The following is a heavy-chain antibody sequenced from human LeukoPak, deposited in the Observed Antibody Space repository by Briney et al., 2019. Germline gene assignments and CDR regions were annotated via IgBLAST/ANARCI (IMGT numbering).Heavy chain of an antibody. CDR2: IYHSGST. V-gene: IGHV4-38-2*01. CDR1: GFTFDDYG. CDR3: ARGAGTAMAYYYYYYMDV. D-gene: IGHD5-18*01. Sequence: GSLRLSCAASGFTFDDYGMSWVRQAPGKGLEWIGSIYHSGSTYYNPSLKSRVTISVDTSKNQFSLKLSSVTAADTAVYYCARGAGTAMAYYYYYYMDVWGKGTTVTVSS. J-gene: IGHJ6*03.